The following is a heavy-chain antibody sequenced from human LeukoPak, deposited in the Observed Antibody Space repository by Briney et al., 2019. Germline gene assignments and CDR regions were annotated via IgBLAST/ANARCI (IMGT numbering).Heavy chain of an antibody. CDR3: GRDPRRGYSSSWYPY. CDR1: GFTFSDYA. D-gene: IGHD6-13*01. CDR2: ISSNGGST. J-gene: IGHJ4*02. V-gene: IGHV3-64*01. Sequence: GGSLRLSCAASGFTFSDYAMYWVRQAPGKGLEYVSAISSNGGSTYYANSVKGRFTISRDNSKNTLYLQMGSLRAEDMAVYYCGRDPRRGYSSSWYPYWGQGTLVTVSS.